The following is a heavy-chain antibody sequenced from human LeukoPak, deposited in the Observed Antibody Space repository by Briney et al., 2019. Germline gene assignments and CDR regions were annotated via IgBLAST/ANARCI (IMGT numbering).Heavy chain of an antibody. Sequence: PGGSLRLSCAASGFTFSSYDMHWVRQAPGKGLEWVAVISYDGRNKYYADSVKGRFTMSRDNSKNTLYLQLSGLRAEDTAIYYCAKDHVYSNTWYFLGSWGQGTLVTVSS. D-gene: IGHD6-13*01. J-gene: IGHJ4*02. CDR1: GFTFSSYD. CDR3: AKDHVYSNTWYFLGS. CDR2: ISYDGRNK. V-gene: IGHV3-30*18.